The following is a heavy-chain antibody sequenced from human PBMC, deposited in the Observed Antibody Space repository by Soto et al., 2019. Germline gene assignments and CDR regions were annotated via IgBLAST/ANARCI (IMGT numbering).Heavy chain of an antibody. D-gene: IGHD1-26*01. CDR1: GGSISSYY. CDR2: IYYSGST. V-gene: IGHV4-59*01. Sequence: QVQLQESGPGLVKPSETLSLTCTVSGGSISSYYWSWIRQPPGKGLEWIGFIYYSGSTNYKPSLKRRAHISLDMSMNPHSLRLSSVTAADTALYSRACRVPLSTTTGDGFDIWGQGTMVTVSS. CDR3: ACRVPLSTTTGDGFDI. J-gene: IGHJ3*02.